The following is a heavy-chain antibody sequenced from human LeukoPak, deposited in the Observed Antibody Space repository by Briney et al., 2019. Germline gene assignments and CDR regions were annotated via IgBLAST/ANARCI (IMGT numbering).Heavy chain of an antibody. D-gene: IGHD2-8*01. J-gene: IGHJ4*02. CDR3: AKWSSTLKAFDF. Sequence: PSETLSLTCSVSGDSINNYYWNWIRQPPGKELEWIGYTHYTGNTKSNASLKSRVTTSVDTSKSQFSLKLSSVTAADTAVYYCAKWSSTLKAFDFWGQGILVIVSS. CDR1: GDSINNYY. CDR2: THYTGNT. V-gene: IGHV4-59*08.